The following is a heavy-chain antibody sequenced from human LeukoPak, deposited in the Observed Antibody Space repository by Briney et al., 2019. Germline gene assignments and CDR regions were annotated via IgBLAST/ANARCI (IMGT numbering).Heavy chain of an antibody. CDR1: GGSISSYY. D-gene: IGHD6-13*01. CDR2: IYYSGST. CDR3: ARHGPSPDSSSSSGTLDV. V-gene: IGHV4-59*08. J-gene: IGHJ6*04. Sequence: PSETLSLTCTVSGGSISSYYWSWIRQPPGKGLEWIGYIYYSGSTTYNPSLKSRVTISVDTSKNQFSLKLSSVTAADTAVYYCARHGPSPDSSSSSGTLDVWGKGTTVTVSS.